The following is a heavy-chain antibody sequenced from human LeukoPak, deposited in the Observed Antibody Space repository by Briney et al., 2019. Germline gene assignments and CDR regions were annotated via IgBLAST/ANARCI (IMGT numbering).Heavy chain of an antibody. CDR3: ARMVYCGGDCHGFDY. D-gene: IGHD2-21*01. V-gene: IGHV4-39*01. CDR1: GGSISSSSFY. Sequence: SETLSFTCTVSGGSISSSSFYWGWIRQPPGKGLEWIGSIYYSGSTYYNPSLKRRVTISVDTSKNQFSLKLSSVTAADTAVYYCARMVYCGGDCHGFDYWGQGTLVTVSS. J-gene: IGHJ4*02. CDR2: IYYSGST.